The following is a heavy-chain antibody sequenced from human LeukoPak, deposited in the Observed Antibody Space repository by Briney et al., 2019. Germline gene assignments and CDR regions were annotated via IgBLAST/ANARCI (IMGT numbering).Heavy chain of an antibody. Sequence: GESLKISSKASGYIFTSYWICCVRHMPGKGLEFMRIIYPGDSKTKYNPSFGRHVTTSADKSISTAHLMCSSLKASATAMYYCARHLVVEKGYYYYYMDVWGNGTPVTVSS. CDR3: ARHLVVEKGYYYYYMDV. V-gene: IGHV5-51*01. CDR2: IYPGDSKT. CDR1: GYIFTSYW. D-gene: IGHD3-22*01. J-gene: IGHJ6*03.